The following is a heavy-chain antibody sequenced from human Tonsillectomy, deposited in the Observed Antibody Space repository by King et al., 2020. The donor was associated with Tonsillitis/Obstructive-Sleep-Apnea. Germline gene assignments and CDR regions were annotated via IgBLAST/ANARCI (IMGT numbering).Heavy chain of an antibody. CDR1: GDSLTSYW. J-gene: IGHJ3*02. Sequence: QLVQSGAEVKKPGESLKISCKGSGDSLTSYWIGWVRQMPGKGLEWMGIIYPGDSDTRYSPSFQGQVTISADKSINTAYLQWTSLKASDAAMYYCASLDYGGNGAFDIWGQGTMVTVSS. V-gene: IGHV5-51*01. CDR2: IYPGDSDT. CDR3: ASLDYGGNGAFDI. D-gene: IGHD4-23*01.